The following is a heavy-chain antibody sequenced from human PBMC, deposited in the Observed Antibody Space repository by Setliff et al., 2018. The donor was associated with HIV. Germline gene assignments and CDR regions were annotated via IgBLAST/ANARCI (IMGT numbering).Heavy chain of an antibody. Sequence: PSETLSLTCTVFGGAVSNENWWTWVRQPPGKGLEWIGEIHHSGSATYNPSLKGRVSISLDNSTNEFSMKMTSLSAADTAMYYCAREANWIFDVWGQGTLVTVSS. CDR3: AREANWIFDV. V-gene: IGHV4-4*02. CDR1: GGAVSNENW. J-gene: IGHJ3*01. D-gene: IGHD1-1*01. CDR2: IHHSGSA.